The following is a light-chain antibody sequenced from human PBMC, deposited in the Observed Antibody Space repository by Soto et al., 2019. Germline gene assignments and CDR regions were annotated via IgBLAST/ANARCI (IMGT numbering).Light chain of an antibody. Sequence: DIQMTQSPPALSASVGDRVTITCRASESVHKWLAWYQQKVGKAPKVLIYDASTLETGVPSRFSGSGSGTEFAITISSLPPTDSATYFCPRCHGSSRTLAQGNKVEL. CDR2: DAS. CDR3: PRCHGSSRT. J-gene: IGKJ1*01. CDR1: ESVHKW. V-gene: IGKV1-5*01.